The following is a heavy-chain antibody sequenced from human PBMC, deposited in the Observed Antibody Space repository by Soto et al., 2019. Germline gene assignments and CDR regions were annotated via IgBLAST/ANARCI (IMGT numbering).Heavy chain of an antibody. Sequence: QVQLVQSGAEVKKPGASVKVSCKASGYTFTDYYIHWVRQAPGQGLEWMGWINPNSGGTNYVQKCQGWVTMTRDTSISTAYMELSRLRSDDTAVYYCATGGGIAAAGTDFDYWGQGTLVTVSS. D-gene: IGHD6-13*01. CDR2: INPNSGGT. V-gene: IGHV1-2*04. CDR1: GYTFTDYY. CDR3: ATGGGIAAAGTDFDY. J-gene: IGHJ4*02.